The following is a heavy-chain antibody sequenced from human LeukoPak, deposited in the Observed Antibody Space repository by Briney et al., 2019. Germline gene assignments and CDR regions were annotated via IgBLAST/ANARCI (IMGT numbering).Heavy chain of an antibody. Sequence: SETLSLTCTVSGGSISSGNNYCSWIRQHPGKGLEWIGYIRYSGSTLYNPSLKSRLSISVDTSKNQFSLMLSSVTAADTAMYYCARSGTGGGYWGQGTLVTVSS. D-gene: IGHD3-10*01. J-gene: IGHJ4*02. CDR1: GGSISSGNNY. CDR2: IRYSGST. CDR3: ARSGTGGGY. V-gene: IGHV4-31*03.